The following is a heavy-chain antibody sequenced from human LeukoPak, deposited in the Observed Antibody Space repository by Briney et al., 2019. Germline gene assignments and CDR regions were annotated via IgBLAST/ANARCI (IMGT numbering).Heavy chain of an antibody. CDR1: GFTFSGYE. D-gene: IGHD1-26*01. J-gene: IGHJ3*02. Sequence: GGSLRLSCAASGFTFSGYEIHWVRQVTGKGLEWVSAIGRAGDTFYQGSVKGRFTISRENAKNSVYLQMSSLRAGDTAVYYCAREVMGDDRGAFDIWGQGTMVTVSS. V-gene: IGHV3-13*01. CDR3: AREVMGDDRGAFDI. CDR2: IGRAGDT.